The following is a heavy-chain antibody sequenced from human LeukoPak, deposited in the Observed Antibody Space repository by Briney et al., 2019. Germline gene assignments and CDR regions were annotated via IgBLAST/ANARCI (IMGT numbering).Heavy chain of an antibody. CDR3: ARGRGARSSRWYNWFDP. J-gene: IGHJ5*02. CDR1: GFTFITYA. Sequence: GSLRLSCAASGFTFITYAMSWIRQPPGKGLEWIGEINHSGSTNYNPSLKSRVTISIDTSKNQFSLEMSSVTAADTAVYYCARGRGARSSRWYNWFDPWGQGTLVTVSS. D-gene: IGHD6-13*01. V-gene: IGHV4-34*01. CDR2: INHSGST.